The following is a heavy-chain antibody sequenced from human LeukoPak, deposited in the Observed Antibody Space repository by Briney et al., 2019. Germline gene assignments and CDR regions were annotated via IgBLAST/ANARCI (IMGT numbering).Heavy chain of an antibody. Sequence: GGSLRLSCPASGFTFSNYAINWVRQAPGKGLEWVSTISGSGGSTYYANSVKGRFTISRDNSKNTLYLQMNSLRAEDTAVYYCAKSSDYYNSFDYWGQGTLVTVSS. CDR1: GFTFSNYA. CDR2: ISGSGGST. V-gene: IGHV3-23*01. D-gene: IGHD3-22*01. J-gene: IGHJ4*02. CDR3: AKSSDYYNSFDY.